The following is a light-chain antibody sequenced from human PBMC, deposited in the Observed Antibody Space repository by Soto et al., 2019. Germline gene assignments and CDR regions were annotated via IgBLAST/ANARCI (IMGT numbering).Light chain of an antibody. J-gene: IGKJ1*01. CDR3: QHRSSWPRT. Sequence: EIVLTQSPATLSLSPGERATLSCRASQSVGRYLAWYQQKPGQAPRLLIYDATNRATGIPARFSSSGSGTDFTLTISSLEPEDFAVYYCQHRSSWPRTFGQGTKVEIK. V-gene: IGKV3-11*01. CDR1: QSVGRY. CDR2: DAT.